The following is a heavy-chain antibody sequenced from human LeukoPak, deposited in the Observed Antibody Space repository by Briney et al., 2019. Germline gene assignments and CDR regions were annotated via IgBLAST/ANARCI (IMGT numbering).Heavy chain of an antibody. CDR2: FDPEDGET. CDR3: ATLPRVFSSSWYFDY. V-gene: IGHV1-24*01. CDR1: GYTLTELS. D-gene: IGHD6-13*01. J-gene: IGHJ4*02. Sequence: ASVTVSCKVSGYTLTELSMHWVRQAPGKGLEWMGGFDPEDGETIYAQKFQGRVTMTEDTSTDTAYMELSSLRSEDTAVYYCATLPRVFSSSWYFDYWGQGTLVTVSS.